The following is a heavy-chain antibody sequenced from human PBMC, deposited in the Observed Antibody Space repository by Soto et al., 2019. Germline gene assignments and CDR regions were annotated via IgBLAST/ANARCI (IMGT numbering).Heavy chain of an antibody. CDR3: TRDRWSRWLGDTDY. CDR2: IRSKAYGGTT. D-gene: IGHD3-16*01. Sequence: GGSLRLSCTASGFTFGDYAMSWFRQAPGKGLEWVGFIRSKAYGGTTEYAASVKGRFTISRDDSKSIAYLQMNSLKTEDTAVYYCTRDRWSRWLGDTDYWGQGTLVTVSS. J-gene: IGHJ4*02. V-gene: IGHV3-49*03. CDR1: GFTFGDYA.